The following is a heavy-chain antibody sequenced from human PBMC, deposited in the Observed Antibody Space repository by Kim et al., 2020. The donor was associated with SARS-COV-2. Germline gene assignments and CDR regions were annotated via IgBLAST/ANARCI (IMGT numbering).Heavy chain of an antibody. CDR1: GYTFTDYE. Sequence: ASVKVSCNASGYTFTDYEMHWVRQAPGHGLEWMGRINPNTGGTKYAPKFQGRVTMTRDTSISTAYMELKSLRSDDTAVYYCARATPMIVVVISDPLDNWGQGTLVTVSS. V-gene: IGHV1-2*06. CDR2: INPNTGGT. D-gene: IGHD3-22*01. CDR3: ARATPMIVVVISDPLDN. J-gene: IGHJ4*02.